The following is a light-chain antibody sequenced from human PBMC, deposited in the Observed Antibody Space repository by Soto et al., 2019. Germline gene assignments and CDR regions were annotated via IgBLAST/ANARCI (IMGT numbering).Light chain of an antibody. V-gene: IGLV2-14*03. J-gene: IGLJ1*01. Sequence: QSVLTHPASVSGSPGQSITISCTGASSDMWGNNYVSWYQHYPGKAPKLMICDVSNRPSGVSDRFSGSKSGNTASLTISGLQAEDEADYYCSAFTGTTYVFGTGTKVTVL. CDR2: DVS. CDR3: SAFTGTTYV. CDR1: SSDMWGNNY.